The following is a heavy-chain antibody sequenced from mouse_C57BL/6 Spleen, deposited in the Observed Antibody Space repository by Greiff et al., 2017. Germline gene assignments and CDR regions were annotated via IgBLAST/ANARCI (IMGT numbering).Heavy chain of an antibody. CDR3: ARGGTLGNYLSGFAY. CDR1: GYAFSSYW. D-gene: IGHD2-1*01. CDR2: IYPGDGDT. J-gene: IGHJ3*01. Sequence: QVQLQQSGAELVKPGASVKISCKASGYAFSSYWMNWVKQRPGKGLEWIGQIYPGDGDTNYNGKFKGKDTLTADKSSSTAYMQLSSLTSEDSAVYFCARGGTLGNYLSGFAYWGQGTLVTVSA. V-gene: IGHV1-80*01.